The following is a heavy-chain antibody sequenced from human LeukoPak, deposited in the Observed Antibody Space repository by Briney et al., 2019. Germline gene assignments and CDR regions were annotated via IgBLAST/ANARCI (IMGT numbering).Heavy chain of an antibody. CDR1: GGSISSYY. CDR3: AREIAPRITIFGVVFSNWFDP. J-gene: IGHJ5*02. D-gene: IGHD3-3*01. V-gene: IGHV4-59*01. CDR2: IYYSGST. Sequence: SETLSLTCTVSGGSISSYYWSWIRQPPGKGLEWIGYIYYSGSTNYNPSLKSRVTISVDTSKNQFSLKLNSVTAADTAVYYCAREIAPRITIFGVVFSNWFDPWGQGTLVTVSS.